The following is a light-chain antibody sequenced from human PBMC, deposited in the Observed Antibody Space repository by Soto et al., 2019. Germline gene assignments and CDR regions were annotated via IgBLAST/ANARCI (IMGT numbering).Light chain of an antibody. CDR1: QSLVHTDGEPY. Sequence: DVVMTQTPLSLSFTPGHPASISCTSTQSLVHTDGEPYLSWSLQRSGQPPQLLIYGVSNRFAGMADRFTDSGSGTDFTLTISRLEAEDVWVDYCTQSRVLTITFGKGIILAIK. V-gene: IGKV2D-29*01. J-gene: IGKJ2*01. CDR3: TQSRVLTIT. CDR2: GVS.